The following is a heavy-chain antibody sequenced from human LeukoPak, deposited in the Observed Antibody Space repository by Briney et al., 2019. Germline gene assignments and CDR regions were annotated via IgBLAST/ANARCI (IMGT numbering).Heavy chain of an antibody. J-gene: IGHJ3*02. V-gene: IGHV1-18*01. CDR3: ARLHSSGWEDAFDI. CDR1: GYTFTSYG. D-gene: IGHD6-19*01. CDR2: ISAYNGNT. Sequence: AASVKVSCKAPGYTFTSYGISWVRQAPGQGLEWMGWISAYNGNTNYAQKLQGRVTMTTDTSTSTAYMELRSLRSDDTAVYYCARLHSSGWEDAFDIWGQGTMVTVSS.